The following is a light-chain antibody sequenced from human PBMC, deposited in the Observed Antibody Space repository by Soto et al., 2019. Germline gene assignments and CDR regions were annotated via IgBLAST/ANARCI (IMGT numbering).Light chain of an antibody. J-gene: IGLJ2*01. CDR1: SSDVGGYNY. V-gene: IGLV2-14*03. CDR2: DVS. CDR3: SSYTSSSTLV. Sequence: QSALTQPASVSGSPGQSITSSCTGTSSDVGGYNYVSWYQQHPGKAPKLMIYDVSNRPSGVSNRFSGSKSGNTASLTISGLQAEDEADYYCSSYTSSSTLVFGVGTKLTVL.